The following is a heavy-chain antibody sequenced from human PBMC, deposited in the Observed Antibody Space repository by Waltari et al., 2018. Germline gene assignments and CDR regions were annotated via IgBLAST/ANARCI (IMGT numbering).Heavy chain of an antibody. V-gene: IGHV1-69*02. J-gene: IGHJ4*02. CDR2: IIPILGIA. Sequence: QVQLVQSGAEVKKPGSSVKVSCKASGGTFSSYTISWVRQAPGQGLEWMGRIIPILGIANYAQKFQGRVTITADKSTSTAYMELSSLRSEDTAVYYCARGRRDGYNLTWTYYFDYWGQGTLVTVSS. CDR3: ARGRRDGYNLTWTYYFDY. D-gene: IGHD5-12*01. CDR1: GGTFSSYT.